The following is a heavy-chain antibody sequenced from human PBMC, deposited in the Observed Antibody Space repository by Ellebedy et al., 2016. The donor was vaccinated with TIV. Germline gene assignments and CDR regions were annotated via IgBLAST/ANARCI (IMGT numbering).Heavy chain of an antibody. J-gene: IGHJ5*02. Sequence: ETLSLTCAASGFTFSGYTMNWVRQAPGKGLEWVSSISSSSSYIYYADSVKGRFTISRDNAKNSLYLHMHSLRAEDTAVYYCARASGGFDPWGQGTLVTVSS. CDR1: GFTFSGYT. CDR3: ARASGGFDP. D-gene: IGHD3-10*01. CDR2: ISSSSSYI. V-gene: IGHV3-21*04.